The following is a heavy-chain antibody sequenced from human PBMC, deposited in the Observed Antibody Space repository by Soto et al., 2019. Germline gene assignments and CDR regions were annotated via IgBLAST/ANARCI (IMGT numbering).Heavy chain of an antibody. Sequence: PGGSLRLSCAASGFTFSSYSMNWVRQAPGKGLEWVSSISSSSSYIYYADSVKGRFTISRDNAKNSLYLQMNSLRAEDTAVYYCARSGYQLLKVDGMDVWGQGTTVTVSS. CDR1: GFTFSSYS. V-gene: IGHV3-21*01. CDR2: ISSSSSYI. J-gene: IGHJ6*02. D-gene: IGHD2-2*01. CDR3: ARSGYQLLKVDGMDV.